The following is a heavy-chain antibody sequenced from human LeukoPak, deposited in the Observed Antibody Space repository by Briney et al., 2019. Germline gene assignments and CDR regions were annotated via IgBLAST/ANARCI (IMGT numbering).Heavy chain of an antibody. CDR1: GYTFTGYY. Sequence: ASVKVSCKASGYTFTGYYMHWVRQAPGQGLEWMGWINPNSGGTNYAQKFQGRVTMTRDTSISTAYMELSRLRSDDTAVYYCARAPSWYYYMDVWGKGTTVTASS. CDR3: ARAPSWYYYMDV. CDR2: INPNSGGT. J-gene: IGHJ6*03. V-gene: IGHV1-2*02.